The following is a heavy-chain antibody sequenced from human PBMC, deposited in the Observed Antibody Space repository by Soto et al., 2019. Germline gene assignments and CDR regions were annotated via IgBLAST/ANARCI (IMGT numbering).Heavy chain of an antibody. Sequence: QVQLVESGGGVVQPGRSLRLSCAASGFTFSSYAMHWVRQALGKGLEWVAVISYDGSNKYYADSVKGRFTISRDNSKNTLYLQMNSLRAEDTAVYYCARDIPRYGDYPHDYYYYGMDVWCQGTTDTVSS. CDR3: ARDIPRYGDYPHDYYYYGMDV. J-gene: IGHJ6*02. D-gene: IGHD4-17*01. V-gene: IGHV3-30-3*01. CDR1: GFTFSSYA. CDR2: ISYDGSNK.